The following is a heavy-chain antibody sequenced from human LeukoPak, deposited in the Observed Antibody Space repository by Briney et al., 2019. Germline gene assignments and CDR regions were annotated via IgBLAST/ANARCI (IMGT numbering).Heavy chain of an antibody. Sequence: GASVKLSCKVSGYTLTELSMHWVRQAPGKGLEWMGGFDPEDGETIYAQKFQGRVTMTEDTSTDTAYMELSSLRSEDTAVYYCATAGSGDSGSYPLDYWGQGTLVTVSS. J-gene: IGHJ4*02. CDR3: ATAGSGDSGSYPLDY. D-gene: IGHD1-26*01. CDR2: FDPEDGET. V-gene: IGHV1-24*01. CDR1: GYTLTELS.